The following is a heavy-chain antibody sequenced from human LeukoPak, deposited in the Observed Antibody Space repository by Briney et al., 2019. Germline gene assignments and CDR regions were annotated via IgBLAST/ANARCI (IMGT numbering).Heavy chain of an antibody. CDR2: INHSGRA. Sequence: SETLSLTCDVHGGSFRGYSWNWIRQPPGKGLEWIGEINHSGRAKYNPSLKSRVTISLETSNNAFSLKVSSVTAADMAVYYCAAELDGYKTFDQWGQGTLVTVSS. D-gene: IGHD5-24*01. CDR3: AAELDGYKTFDQ. CDR1: GGSFRGYS. V-gene: IGHV4-34*01. J-gene: IGHJ4*02.